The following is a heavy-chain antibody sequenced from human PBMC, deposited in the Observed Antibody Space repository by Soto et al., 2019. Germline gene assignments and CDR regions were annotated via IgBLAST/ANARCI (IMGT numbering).Heavy chain of an antibody. Sequence: EVQLVESGGGLVQPGGPLRLSCAASGFTFSNYAMDWVRQAPGKVLEYVSGISSNGVGTYYANSVKDRFTISRDNSKNTLYLQMGSLRAEDMAVYYCARREQSDYYYMDVLGKGTSVTVSS. CDR1: GFTFSNYA. V-gene: IGHV3-64*01. CDR2: ISSNGVGT. D-gene: IGHD6-19*01. J-gene: IGHJ6*03. CDR3: ARREQSDYYYMDV.